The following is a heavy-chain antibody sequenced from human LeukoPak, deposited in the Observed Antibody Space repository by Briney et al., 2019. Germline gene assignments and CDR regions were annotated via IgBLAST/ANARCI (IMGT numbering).Heavy chain of an antibody. V-gene: IGHV4-59*08. J-gene: IGHJ4*02. Sequence: PSETLSLTCTGSGGSISSYYWSWLRPPPGKGLEWIGYIYYSGTTNYNPSLKSRVTISVDTSKNQFSLKLNSVTAADTAVYYCARHGYSYGLFNYWGQGTLVTVSS. D-gene: IGHD5-18*01. CDR1: GGSISSYY. CDR2: IYYSGTT. CDR3: ARHGYSYGLFNY.